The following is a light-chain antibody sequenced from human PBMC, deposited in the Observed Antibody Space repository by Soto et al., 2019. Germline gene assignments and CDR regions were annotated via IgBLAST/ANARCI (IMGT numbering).Light chain of an antibody. J-gene: IGLJ1*01. CDR1: SSDIGAGYD. Sequence: SVLTQPPAVSGAPGQKVTISCTGSSSDIGAGYDVHWYQQLPGTAPKLPSYGNSNRPSGVPDRFSGSKSGTSASLAITGLQAEDEADYYCQSYDSSLSGYVFGTGTKLTVL. V-gene: IGLV1-40*01. CDR2: GNS. CDR3: QSYDSSLSGYV.